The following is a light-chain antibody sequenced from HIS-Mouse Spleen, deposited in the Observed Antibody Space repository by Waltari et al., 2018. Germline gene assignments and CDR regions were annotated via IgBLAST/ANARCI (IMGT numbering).Light chain of an antibody. CDR3: QQYNNWPWT. V-gene: IGKV3-15*01. CDR1: QSVSSN. Sequence: EIVMTQSPATLSVSPGERATLSCRASQSVSSNLAWYQRKPGQAPRLLIYGASTRATGIPVRFSGSGSETEFTLTICSMQSEDFAVYYCQQYNNWPWTFGQGTKVEIK. CDR2: GAS. J-gene: IGKJ1*01.